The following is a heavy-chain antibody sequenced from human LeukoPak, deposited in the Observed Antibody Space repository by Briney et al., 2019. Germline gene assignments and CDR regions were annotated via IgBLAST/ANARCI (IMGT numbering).Heavy chain of an antibody. CDR3: ARESMTRDFDY. CDR1: GFTFNDYG. J-gene: IGHJ4*02. Sequence: GGSLRLSCAASGFTFNDYGMSWVRQAPGKGLEWVSGINWNGGNTGYAGSVKGRFTISRDNAKNSLYLQMNSLRAEDTVLYHCARESMTRDFDYWGQGTLVTVSS. V-gene: IGHV3-20*01. D-gene: IGHD6-6*01. CDR2: INWNGGNT.